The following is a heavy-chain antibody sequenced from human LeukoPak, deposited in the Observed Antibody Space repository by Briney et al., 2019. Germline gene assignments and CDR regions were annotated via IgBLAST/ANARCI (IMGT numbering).Heavy chain of an antibody. CDR3: ARGTRQSSNHYFDY. CDR1: GGSISTYY. D-gene: IGHD4-11*01. J-gene: IGHJ4*02. CDR2: IYYSGST. V-gene: IGHV4-59*01. Sequence: SETLSLTCTVSGGSISTYYWSWIRQPPGKGLEWIGYIYYSGSTNYNPSLKSRVTISVDTSKTQFSLKLSSVTAADTAVYYCARGTRQSSNHYFDYWGQGTLVTVSS.